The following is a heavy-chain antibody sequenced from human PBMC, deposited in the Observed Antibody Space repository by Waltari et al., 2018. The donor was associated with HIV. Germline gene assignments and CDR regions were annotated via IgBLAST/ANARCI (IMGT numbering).Heavy chain of an antibody. CDR1: GYSFTRYG. CDR3: ARHSSGDSSGYPNLMDV. J-gene: IGHJ6*02. V-gene: IGHV5-51*01. Sequence: EVQLVQSGAEVKKPGEYLKISWTGSGYSFTRYGLGWVRRIQGTGLEWMGIIYPGNADTRYSPSFQGQVTISADKSISTAYLQWSSLKASDTAMYYCARHSSGDSSGYPNLMDVWGQGTTVTVSS. CDR2: IYPGNADT. D-gene: IGHD3-22*01.